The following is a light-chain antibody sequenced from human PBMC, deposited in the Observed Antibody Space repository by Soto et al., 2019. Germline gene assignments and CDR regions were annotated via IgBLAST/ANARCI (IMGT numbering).Light chain of an antibody. V-gene: IGLV1-40*01. J-gene: IGLJ3*02. CDR3: QSHDSSLNSWV. Sequence: QTVVTQPPSMSGAPGQRVTISCTRSSSNIGAGYDVHWYQLLPGTAPKLLIYGNTNRPSGVPDRFSGSKSGTSASLAITGLRAEDEADYYCQSHDSSLNSWVFGGGTKLTVL. CDR1: SSNIGAGYD. CDR2: GNT.